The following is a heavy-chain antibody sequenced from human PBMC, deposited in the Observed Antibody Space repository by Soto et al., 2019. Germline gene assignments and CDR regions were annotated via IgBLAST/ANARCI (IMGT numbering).Heavy chain of an antibody. CDR3: AKMAASLVCFDY. CDR1: GFTFSNYD. J-gene: IGHJ4*02. V-gene: IGHV3-23*01. Sequence: EVQLLESGGGLVQPGGSLRLSCAASGFTFSNYDMSWVRQAQGKGLEWLSTISGGGGRIYYTDSVKGRFTISRDNSKDTLHRQMNSLRAEDTAVYFCAKMAASLVCFDYWGQGTLVTDSS. CDR2: ISGGGGRI. D-gene: IGHD6-13*01.